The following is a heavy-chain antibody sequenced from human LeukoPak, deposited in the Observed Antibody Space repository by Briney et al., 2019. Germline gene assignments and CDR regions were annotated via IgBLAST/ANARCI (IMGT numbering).Heavy chain of an antibody. CDR2: IIPIFGTA. J-gene: IGHJ4*02. CDR3: ARDRANTAMTAPYFDY. CDR1: GGTFSSYA. D-gene: IGHD5-18*01. V-gene: IGHV1-69*13. Sequence: ASVKVSCKASGGTFSSYAISWVRQAPGQGLEWMGGIIPIFGTANYAQKFQGRVTITADESTTPAYMELSSLRSEDTAVYYCARDRANTAMTAPYFDYWGQGTLVTVSS.